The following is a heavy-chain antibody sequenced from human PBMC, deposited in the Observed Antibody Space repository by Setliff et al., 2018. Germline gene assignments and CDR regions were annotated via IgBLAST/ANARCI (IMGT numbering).Heavy chain of an antibody. CDR1: GGSISSGGYY. Sequence: SETLSLTCTVSGGSISSGGYYWSWIRQHPGRGLEWIGYIYYSGSTYYNPSLKSRVIISVDTAQNQFSLSLSSVTAADTAVYYCARMSGFLYMDVWGKGTTVTVSS. CDR3: ARMSGFLYMDV. D-gene: IGHD3-3*01. J-gene: IGHJ6*03. V-gene: IGHV4-31*03. CDR2: IYYSGST.